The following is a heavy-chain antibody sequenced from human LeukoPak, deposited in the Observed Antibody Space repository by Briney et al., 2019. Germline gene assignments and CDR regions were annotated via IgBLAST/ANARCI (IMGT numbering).Heavy chain of an antibody. CDR3: TKTRGDDSSGYYLFDY. V-gene: IGHV3-30*18. D-gene: IGHD3-22*01. CDR1: GFTFSSYG. CDR2: ISYDAEGI. Sequence: GRSLRLSCVTSGFTFSSYGMHWVRQVPGKGLEWVAVISYDAEGIYHVDSVKGRFTISRDNSKNTLYLQMNSLKTEDTAVYYCTKTRGDDSSGYYLFDYWGQGTLVTVSS. J-gene: IGHJ4*02.